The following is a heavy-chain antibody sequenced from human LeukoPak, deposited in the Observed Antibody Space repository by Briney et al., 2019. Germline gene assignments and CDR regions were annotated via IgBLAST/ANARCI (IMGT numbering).Heavy chain of an antibody. CDR2: MYYTGST. J-gene: IGHJ3*02. Sequence: SETLSLTCTVSGGSVSGSNYYWGWIRQPPGKGLEWIGNMYYTGSTYHNPSLKSRVTISIDTSKNQFSLKLSSVTATDTAVYYCATLHYDSSGYFDAFDIWGQGIMVTVSS. CDR3: ATLHYDSSGYFDAFDI. V-gene: IGHV4-39*01. CDR1: GGSVSGSNYY. D-gene: IGHD3-22*01.